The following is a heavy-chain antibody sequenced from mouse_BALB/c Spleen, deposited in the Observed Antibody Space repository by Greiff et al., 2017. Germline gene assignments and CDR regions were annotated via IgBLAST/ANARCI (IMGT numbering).Heavy chain of an antibody. J-gene: IGHJ3*01. CDR1: GFAFSSYD. CDR3: PIYDGYDFAY. D-gene: IGHD2-3*01. CDR2: ISSGGGST. Sequence: EVQRVESGGGLVKPGGSLKLSCAASGFAFSSYDMSWVRQTPEKRLEWVAYISSGGGSTYYPDTVKGRFTISRDNAKNTLYLQMSSLKSEDTAMYYCPIYDGYDFAYWGQGTLVTVSA. V-gene: IGHV5-12-1*01.